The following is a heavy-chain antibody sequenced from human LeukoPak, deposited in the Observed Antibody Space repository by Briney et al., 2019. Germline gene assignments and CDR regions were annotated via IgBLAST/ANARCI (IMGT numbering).Heavy chain of an antibody. D-gene: IGHD5-24*01. J-gene: IGHJ5*02. CDR1: GGSISSGTYY. V-gene: IGHV4-30-4*01. CDR2: IYYSGST. Sequence: PSETLSLTCTVSGGSISSGTYYWSWIRQPPGKGPEWIGYIYYSGSTYYNPSLKSRATISVDTSKNQFSLKLSSVTAADTAVYYCVRDRRDGYNSNWFDPWGQGTLVTVSS. CDR3: VRDRRDGYNSNWFDP.